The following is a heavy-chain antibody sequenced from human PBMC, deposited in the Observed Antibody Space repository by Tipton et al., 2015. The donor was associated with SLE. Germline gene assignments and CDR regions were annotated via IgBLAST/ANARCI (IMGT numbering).Heavy chain of an antibody. CDR3: AREGGQQLVRIYGMDV. Sequence: TLSLTCTVSGGSISSGDDYWGWIRQPPGKGLEWIGSIYYSGSTYYNPSLKSRVTISVDTSKNQFSLKLSSVTPEDTAVYYCAREGGQQLVRIYGMDVWGQGTTVTVSS. CDR1: GGSISSGDDY. J-gene: IGHJ6*02. CDR2: IYYSGST. V-gene: IGHV4-39*01. D-gene: IGHD6-13*01.